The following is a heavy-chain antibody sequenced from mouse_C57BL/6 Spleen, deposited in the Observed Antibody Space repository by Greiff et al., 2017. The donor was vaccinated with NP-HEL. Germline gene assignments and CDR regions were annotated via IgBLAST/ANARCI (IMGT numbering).Heavy chain of an antibody. Sequence: LVESGPELVKPGASVKISCKASGYAFSSSWMNWVKQRPGKGLEWIGRLYPGDGDTNYNGKFKGKATLTADKSSSTAYMQLSSLTSEDSAVYFCARSYKDYYAMDYWGQGTSVTVSS. V-gene: IGHV1-82*01. CDR2: LYPGDGDT. CDR1: GYAFSSSW. D-gene: IGHD1-3*01. CDR3: ARSYKDYYAMDY. J-gene: IGHJ4*01.